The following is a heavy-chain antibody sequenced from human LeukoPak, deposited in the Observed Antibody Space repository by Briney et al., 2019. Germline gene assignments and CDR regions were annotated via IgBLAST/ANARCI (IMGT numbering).Heavy chain of an antibody. CDR1: GGSISSSSYY. D-gene: IGHD3-22*01. V-gene: IGHV4-39*07. Sequence: SETLSLTCTVSGGSISSSSYYWGWIRQPPGKGLEWIGSIYYSGSTYYNPSLKSRVTISVDTSKNQFSLKLSSVTAADTAVYYCARVSMYYYDSSGYYYTTFFDYRGQGTLVTVSS. J-gene: IGHJ4*02. CDR2: IYYSGST. CDR3: ARVSMYYYDSSGYYYTTFFDY.